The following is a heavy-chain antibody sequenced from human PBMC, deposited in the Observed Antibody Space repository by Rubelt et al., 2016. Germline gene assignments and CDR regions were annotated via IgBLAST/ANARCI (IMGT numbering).Heavy chain of an antibody. CDR1: GGSISSSSYY. J-gene: IGHJ4*02. CDR2: FYYSGST. Sequence: QLQLQESGPGLVKPSETLSLTCTVSGGSISSSSYYWGWIHQPPGKGLEWIGSFYYSGSTYYNPSLKSRVTISVDTSKNQFSLKLSSVTAADTAVYYCTSQEVYWGQGTLVTVSS. CDR3: TSQEVY. V-gene: IGHV4-39*01.